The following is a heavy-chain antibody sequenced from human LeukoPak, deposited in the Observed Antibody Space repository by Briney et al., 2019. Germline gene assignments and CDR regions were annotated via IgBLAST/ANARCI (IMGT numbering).Heavy chain of an antibody. Sequence: PGGSLRLSCGASGFTFSSYSMNWVRQAPGKGLEWVLCISSSSSYIYYADSVKGRFTISRDNAKNSVYLQMSGLTTEDTAVYYCTRLAAAGSGRWAPDYWGQGTLVTVSS. CDR3: TRLAAAGSGRWAPDY. CDR2: ISSSSSYI. V-gene: IGHV3-21*06. J-gene: IGHJ4*02. CDR1: GFTFSSYS. D-gene: IGHD1-14*01.